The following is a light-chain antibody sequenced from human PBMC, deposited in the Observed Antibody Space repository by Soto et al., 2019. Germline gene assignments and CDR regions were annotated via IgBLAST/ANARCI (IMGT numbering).Light chain of an antibody. CDR3: QQRHMWPIT. J-gene: IGKJ5*01. Sequence: EVVFTQSPVTLSLSPVERATLACRASQSFRGLLAWYQQKPGQAPRLLIYDAYNRATGIPPRFSGSGSGTDFTHTISSLEPEDSAVYYCQQRHMWPITFGQGTRLEIK. CDR2: DAY. CDR1: QSFRGL. V-gene: IGKV3-11*01.